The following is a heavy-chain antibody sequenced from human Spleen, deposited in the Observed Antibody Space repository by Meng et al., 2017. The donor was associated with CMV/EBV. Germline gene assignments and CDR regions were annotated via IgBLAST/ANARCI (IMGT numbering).Heavy chain of an antibody. Sequence: SETLSLTCTVSGGSISSSSYFWSWIRQPPGKGLEWIGSIYYSGSTYYNPSLQSRVTISVDTSKNQFSLKLSSVTAADTAVYYCARGGPLGSYDKGTVDYWGQGTLVTVSS. CDR1: GGSISSSSYF. J-gene: IGHJ4*02. CDR3: ARGGPLGSYDKGTVDY. CDR2: IYYSGST. D-gene: IGHD5-18*01. V-gene: IGHV4-39*07.